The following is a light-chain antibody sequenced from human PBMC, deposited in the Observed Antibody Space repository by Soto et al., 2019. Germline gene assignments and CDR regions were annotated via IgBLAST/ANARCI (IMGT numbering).Light chain of an antibody. V-gene: IGKV1-5*01. CDR1: QTTNTW. CDR3: QQYISYPYT. J-gene: IGKJ2*01. CDR2: YAS. Sequence: DIQMTQFPSTLSASVGDRVTITCRASQTTNTWLAWYQQKPGTAPKPLIYYASSLEGGVPSRFSASGSGTEFTLTISSLQPDDLATYYCQQYISYPYTFGQGTKVEIK.